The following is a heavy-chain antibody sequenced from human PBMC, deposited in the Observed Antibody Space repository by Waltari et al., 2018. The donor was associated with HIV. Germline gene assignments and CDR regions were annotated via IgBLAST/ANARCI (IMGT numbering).Heavy chain of an antibody. Sequence: QVQLQESGPGLVKPSETLSLTCTASGYSISSGYYWGWIRQPPGKGLDWIGGIYHSGRTYSNPSLKSRVTISVDTSKNQYSLKLSSVTAADTAVYYCASPGGVVTAIREYFDYWGQGTLVTVSS. V-gene: IGHV4-38-2*02. CDR3: ASPGGVVTAIREYFDY. J-gene: IGHJ4*02. D-gene: IGHD2-21*02. CDR2: IYHSGRT. CDR1: GYSISSGYY.